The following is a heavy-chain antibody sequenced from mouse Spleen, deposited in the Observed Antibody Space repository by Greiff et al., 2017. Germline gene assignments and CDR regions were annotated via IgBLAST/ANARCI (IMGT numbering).Heavy chain of an antibody. V-gene: IGHV5-6-3*01. J-gene: IGHJ3*01. CDR1: GFTFSSYG. CDR2: INSNGGST. D-gene: IGHD2-1*01. Sequence: EVQGVESGGGLVQPGGSLKLSCAASGFTFSSYGMSWVRQTPDKRLELVATINSNGGSTYYPDSVKGRFTISRDNAKNTLYLQMSSLKSEDTAMYYCAREEIYYGFAYWGQGTLVTVSA. CDR3: AREEIYYGFAY.